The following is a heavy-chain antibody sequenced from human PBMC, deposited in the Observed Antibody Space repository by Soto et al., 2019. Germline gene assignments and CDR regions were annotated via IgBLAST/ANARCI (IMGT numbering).Heavy chain of an antibody. CDR1: GFSFISYS. CDR2: ISNSGSVI. V-gene: IGHV3-48*02. CDR3: VRVYASNTLDL. D-gene: IGHD3-16*01. J-gene: IGHJ3*01. Sequence: EVQLVESGGNLVQAGGSLRLSCAASGFSFISYSMSWVRQAPGKGLEWVSYISNSGSVIHDADSVKGGFTICRDNAKNSLSLQMNSLRDEDSALYYCVRVYASNTLDLWGQGTVVTDSS.